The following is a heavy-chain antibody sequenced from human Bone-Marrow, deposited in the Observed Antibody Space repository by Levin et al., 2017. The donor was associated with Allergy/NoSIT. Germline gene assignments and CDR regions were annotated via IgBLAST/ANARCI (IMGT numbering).Heavy chain of an antibody. CDR1: GFTFSGSA. Sequence: GESLKISCAASGFTFSGSAMHWVRQASGKGLEWVGRIRSKANSYATAYAASVKGRFTISRDDSKNTAYLQMNSLKTEDTAVYYCTRHGWEIDGSPGGGRLKYYYYYYMDVWGKGTTVTVSS. CDR3: TRHGWEIDGSPGGGRLKYYYYYYMDV. V-gene: IGHV3-73*01. D-gene: IGHD3-16*01. J-gene: IGHJ6*03. CDR2: IRSKANSYAT.